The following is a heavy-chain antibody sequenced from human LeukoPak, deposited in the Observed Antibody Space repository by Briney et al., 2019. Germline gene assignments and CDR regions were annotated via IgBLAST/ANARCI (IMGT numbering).Heavy chain of an antibody. CDR2: ISSNGGST. D-gene: IGHD2-2*01. CDR3: VKVYAAIVFDY. J-gene: IGHJ4*02. Sequence: GGSLRLSCSASGFTFRSFGMHWVRQAPGKGLEYVSGISSNGGSTYYADSVKGRFIISRDNSKNTLYLQMSSLRAEDTAVYYCVKVYAAIVFDYWGQGTLVTVSS. CDR1: GFTFRSFG. V-gene: IGHV3-64D*09.